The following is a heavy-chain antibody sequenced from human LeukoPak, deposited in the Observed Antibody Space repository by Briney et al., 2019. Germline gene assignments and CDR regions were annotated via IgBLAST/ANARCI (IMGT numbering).Heavy chain of an antibody. J-gene: IGHJ6*04. CDR1: GYTFASYG. V-gene: IGHV1-18*04. D-gene: IGHD2-15*01. CDR2: ISAYSGNT. Sequence: ASVKVSCKASGYTFASYGITWVRQAPGQGLEWMGWISAYSGNTDYAQKLQGRVTMTTDTSTSTAYMELRSLRSDDTAMYYCARDGYCSGGSCYNSRYGMDVWGKGTTVTVSS. CDR3: ARDGYCSGGSCYNSRYGMDV.